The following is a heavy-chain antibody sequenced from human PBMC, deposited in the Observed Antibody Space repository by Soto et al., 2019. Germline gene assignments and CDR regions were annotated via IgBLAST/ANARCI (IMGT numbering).Heavy chain of an antibody. CDR1: GFTFSSYS. CDR3: STNYYDSSGYDNWFDP. J-gene: IGHJ5*02. CDR2: IRSKAYGGTT. D-gene: IGHD3-22*01. V-gene: IGHV3-49*03. Sequence: SMRLSCAAAGFTFSSYSMSWFRQAPGKGLEWVGFIRSKAYGGTTHYAASVKGRFTISRDDSKSIAYLQMNSLKTEDTAVYYCSTNYYDSSGYDNWFDPWGQGTLVTVSS.